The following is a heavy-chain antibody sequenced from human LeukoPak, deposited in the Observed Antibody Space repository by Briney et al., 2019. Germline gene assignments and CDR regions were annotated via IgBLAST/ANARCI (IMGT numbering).Heavy chain of an antibody. Sequence: GESLEISCKGSGYSFTSYWIGWVRQMPGKGLEGVGIIYPGDSDTRYSPSFQGQVTISADKSISTAYLQWSSLKASDTAMYYCARRGFYDSSGYYYDYWGQGTLVTVSS. D-gene: IGHD3-22*01. CDR1: GYSFTSYW. V-gene: IGHV5-51*01. CDR3: ARRGFYDSSGYYYDY. J-gene: IGHJ4*02. CDR2: IYPGDSDT.